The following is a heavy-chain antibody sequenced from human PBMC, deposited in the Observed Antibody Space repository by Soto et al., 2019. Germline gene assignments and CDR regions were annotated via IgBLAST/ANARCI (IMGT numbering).Heavy chain of an antibody. CDR3: AREREVATIKDYFDY. CDR1: GFTFSSYS. D-gene: IGHD5-12*01. V-gene: IGHV3-21*01. J-gene: IGHJ4*02. CDR2: ISSSSSYI. Sequence: EVQLVESGGGLVKPGGSLRLSCAASGFTFSSYSMNWVRQAPGKGLEWVSSISSSSSYIYYADSVKGRFTISRDNAKNSLYLQMNSLRAEDTAVYYCAREREVATIKDYFDYWGQGTLVTVSS.